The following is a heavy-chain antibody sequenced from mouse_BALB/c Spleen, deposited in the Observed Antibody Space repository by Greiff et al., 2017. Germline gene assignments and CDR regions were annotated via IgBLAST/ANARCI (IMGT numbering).Heavy chain of an antibody. V-gene: IGHV2-6-7*01. Sequence: VQGVESGPGLVAPSQSLSITCTVSGFSLTGYGVNWVRQPPGKGLEWLGMIWGDGSTDYNSALKSRLSISKDNSKSQVFLKMNSLQTDDTARYYCAREGNYSWFAYWGQGTLVTVSA. J-gene: IGHJ3*01. CDR1: GFSLTGYG. CDR3: AREGNYSWFAY. CDR2: IWGDGST. D-gene: IGHD2-1*01.